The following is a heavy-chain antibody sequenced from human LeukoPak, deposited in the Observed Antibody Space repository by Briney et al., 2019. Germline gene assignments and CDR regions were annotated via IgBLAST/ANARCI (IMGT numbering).Heavy chain of an antibody. CDR1: GYTFTSYY. CDR3: ARGWLAETTVVTPYNY. Sequence: APVKVSCKASGYTFTSYYMHWVRQAPGQGLEWMGIINPSGGSTGYAQKFQGRVTMTRDTSTSTVYMELSSLRSEDTAVYYCARGWLAETTVVTPYNYWGQGTLVTVSS. CDR2: INPSGGST. V-gene: IGHV1-46*01. D-gene: IGHD4-23*01. J-gene: IGHJ4*02.